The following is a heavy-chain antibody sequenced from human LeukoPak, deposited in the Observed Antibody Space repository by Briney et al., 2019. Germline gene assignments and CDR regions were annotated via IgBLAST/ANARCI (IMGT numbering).Heavy chain of an antibody. CDR1: GGSVSSGSYY. J-gene: IGHJ4*02. CDR2: IYITESA. D-gene: IGHD2-8*01. Sequence: PSETLSLTCTVSGGSVSSGSYYWTWIRQPAGKGLEWIGRIYITESANYNSSLESRVTILVDTPKNQFSLKLSSVTAADTAIYYCARSRERICTNPPCYVDLQATWGQGALVTVSP. V-gene: IGHV4-61*02. CDR3: ARSRERICTNPPCYVDLQAT.